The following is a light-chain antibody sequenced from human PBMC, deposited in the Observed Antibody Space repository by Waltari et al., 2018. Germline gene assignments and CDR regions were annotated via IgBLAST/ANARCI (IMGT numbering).Light chain of an antibody. J-gene: IGKJ3*01. CDR2: WAS. CDR3: QQYYTTPRT. V-gene: IGKV4-1*01. CDR1: QSVFYNSNNKNF. Sequence: DIVMTQSPDSLAVSLGERATINCKSSQSVFYNSNNKNFLAWYQQKPGQPPKLLIYWASTRESGVPDRFSGSGSRTDFTLTISSLQAEDVAVYYCQQYYTTPRTFGPGTKVDIE.